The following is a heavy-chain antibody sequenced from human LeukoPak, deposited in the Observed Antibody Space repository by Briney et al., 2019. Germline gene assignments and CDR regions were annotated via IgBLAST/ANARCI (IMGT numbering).Heavy chain of an antibody. Sequence: HPGRSLRLSCAASGFTFSSYGMHWVRQTPGKGLEWVAVISYDGSNKYYADSVKGRFTISRDNSKNTLYLQMNSLRAEDTAVYYCARDSLAGSSWYLGYWGQGTLVTVSS. CDR1: GFTFSSYG. V-gene: IGHV3-30*03. D-gene: IGHD6-13*01. CDR3: ARDSLAGSSWYLGY. CDR2: ISYDGSNK. J-gene: IGHJ4*02.